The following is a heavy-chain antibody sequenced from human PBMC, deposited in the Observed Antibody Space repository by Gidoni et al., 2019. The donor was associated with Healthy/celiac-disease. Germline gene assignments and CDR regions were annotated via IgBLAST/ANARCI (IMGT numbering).Heavy chain of an antibody. CDR3: ARALPYYYGSGSYYFDY. J-gene: IGHJ4*02. Sequence: QVQLQESDPALVKPSHTLSLPCTVSGGSISRGDYYWSWIRQPPGKGLEWIGYIYYSGSTYYNPSLKSRVTISVDTSKNQFSLKLSSVTAADTAVYYCARALPYYYGSGSYYFDYWGQGTLVTVSS. CDR1: GGSISRGDYY. D-gene: IGHD3-10*01. V-gene: IGHV4-30-4*01. CDR2: IYYSGST.